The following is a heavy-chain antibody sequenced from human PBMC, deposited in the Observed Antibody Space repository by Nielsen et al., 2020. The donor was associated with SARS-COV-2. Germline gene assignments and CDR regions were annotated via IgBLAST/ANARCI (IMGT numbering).Heavy chain of an antibody. CDR2: IKQDGSEE. V-gene: IGHV3-7*03. CDR3: AREGGDRPYYDFWSGYFLVAFDY. Sequence: WIRQPPGKGLEWVANIKQDGSEEYYVDSVKGRFTISRDNAKNSLYLQMNSLRAEDTAVYYCAREGGDRPYYDFWSGYFLVAFDYWGQGTLVTVSS. J-gene: IGHJ4*02. D-gene: IGHD3-3*01.